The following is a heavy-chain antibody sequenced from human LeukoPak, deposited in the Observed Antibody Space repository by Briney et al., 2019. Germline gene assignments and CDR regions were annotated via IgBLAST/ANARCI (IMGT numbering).Heavy chain of an antibody. Sequence: GGSLRLSCAASGFTFSSYAMHWVRQAPGKGLEWVAVISYDGSNKYYADSVKGRFTISRDNSKNTLYLQMNSLRAEDTAVYYCARDRTTMVRGVGNWFDPWGQGTLVTVSS. V-gene: IGHV3-30*04. CDR1: GFTFSSYA. CDR2: ISYDGSNK. CDR3: ARDRTTMVRGVGNWFDP. D-gene: IGHD3-10*01. J-gene: IGHJ5*02.